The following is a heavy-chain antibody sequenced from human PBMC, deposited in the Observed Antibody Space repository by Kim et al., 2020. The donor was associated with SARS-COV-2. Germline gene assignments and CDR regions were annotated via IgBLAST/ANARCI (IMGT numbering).Heavy chain of an antibody. V-gene: IGHV4-59*01. D-gene: IGHD3-10*01. CDR2: LYYTGST. CDR1: DGPISSDH. CDR3: ARYSGSGKFDS. J-gene: IGHJ4*02. Sequence: SETLSLTCTVSDGPISSDHWGWIRQPPGKGLEWIGSLYYTGSTSYSPSLTGRVTISLDTSKNQFSLKLNSVTAADTAVYYCARYSGSGKFDSWGQGALVTVSS.